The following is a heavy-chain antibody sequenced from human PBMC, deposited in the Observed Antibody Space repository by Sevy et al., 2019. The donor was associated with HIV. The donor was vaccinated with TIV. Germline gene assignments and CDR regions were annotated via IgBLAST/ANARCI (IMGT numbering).Heavy chain of an antibody. CDR2: MNPNSGNT. D-gene: IGHD6-13*01. J-gene: IGHJ3*02. CDR3: ASDGHSSSTDAFDI. CDR1: GYTFTSYD. Sequence: ASVKVSCKASGYTFTSYDINWVRQATGQGLEWMGWMNPNSGNTGYAQKFQGRVTMTRNTSIGTAYMGLSSLRSEDTAVYYCASDGHSSSTDAFDIWGQGTMVTVSS. V-gene: IGHV1-8*01.